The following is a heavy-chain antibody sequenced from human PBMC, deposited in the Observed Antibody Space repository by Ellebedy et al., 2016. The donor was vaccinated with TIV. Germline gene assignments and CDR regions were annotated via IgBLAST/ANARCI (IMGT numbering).Heavy chain of an antibody. V-gene: IGHV3-33*01. CDR1: GFTFSSYG. Sequence: GGSLRLSCAASGFTFSSYGMHWVRQAPGKGLEWVAVIWYYGSNKDYEDSVKGRFTISRDNSKNTLDLQMNSLRDEDTAVYYCARDLNSSGWSPQHWGQGTLVTVSS. D-gene: IGHD6-19*01. J-gene: IGHJ1*01. CDR2: IWYYGSNK. CDR3: ARDLNSSGWSPQH.